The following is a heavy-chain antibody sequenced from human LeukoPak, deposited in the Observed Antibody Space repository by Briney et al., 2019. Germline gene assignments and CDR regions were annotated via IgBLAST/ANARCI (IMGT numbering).Heavy chain of an antibody. CDR3: ARVPGSSSWYYYYYFDY. D-gene: IGHD6-13*01. J-gene: IGHJ4*02. V-gene: IGHV1-3*01. CDR2: INAGNGNT. Sequence: GASVKVSCKASGYTFTSYVMYWVRQAPGQRFEWMGWINAGNGNTKYSQKFQGRVTITRDTSASTAYMELSSLRSEDTAVYYCARVPGSSSWYYYYYFDYWGQGTLVTVSS. CDR1: GYTFTSYV.